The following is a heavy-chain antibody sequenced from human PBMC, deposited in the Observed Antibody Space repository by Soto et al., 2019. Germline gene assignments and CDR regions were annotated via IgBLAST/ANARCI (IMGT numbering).Heavy chain of an antibody. J-gene: IGHJ4*02. D-gene: IGHD2-15*01. CDR1: GFTFSSYG. V-gene: IGHV3-30*18. CDR3: AKPVVVVAATPDPFFDY. CDR2: ISYDGSNK. Sequence: SLRLSCAASGFTFSSYGMHLVRQAPGKGLEWVAVISYDGSNKYYADSVKGRFNISRDNSKNTLYLQMNSLIAEDTAVYYCAKPVVVVAATPDPFFDYFGQGTLVTGSS.